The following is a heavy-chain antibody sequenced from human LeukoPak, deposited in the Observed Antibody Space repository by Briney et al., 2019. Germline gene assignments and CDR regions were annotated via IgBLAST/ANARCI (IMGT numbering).Heavy chain of an antibody. Sequence: SETLSLTCTVSGGSISSSRYYWGWIRQPPGKGLEWIGSIYYSGSTYYNPSLKSRVTISVDTSRNQFSLKLSSVTAADTAVYYCARGGSRLTTAGDLDYWGQGTLATVSS. CDR2: IYYSGST. V-gene: IGHV4-39*01. CDR1: GGSISSSRYY. CDR3: ARGGSRLTTAGDLDY. J-gene: IGHJ4*02. D-gene: IGHD3-16*01.